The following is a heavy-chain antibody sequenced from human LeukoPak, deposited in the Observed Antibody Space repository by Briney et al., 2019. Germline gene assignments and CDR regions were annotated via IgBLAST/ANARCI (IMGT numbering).Heavy chain of an antibody. Sequence: SETLSLTCTVSGGSISSYYWSWIRQPPGKGLKWIGAINHSGSTNYNPSLKSRVTISVDTSKNQFSLKLSSVTAADTAVYYCARGRELGNNSSSWHDYWGQGTLVTVSS. CDR1: GGSISSYY. J-gene: IGHJ4*02. CDR3: ARGRELGNNSSSWHDY. CDR2: INHSGST. V-gene: IGHV4-34*01. D-gene: IGHD6-13*01.